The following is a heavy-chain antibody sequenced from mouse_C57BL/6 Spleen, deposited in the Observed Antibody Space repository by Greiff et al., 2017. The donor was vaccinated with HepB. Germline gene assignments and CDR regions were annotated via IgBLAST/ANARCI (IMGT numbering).Heavy chain of an antibody. CDR2: IYPGSGNT. Sequence: QVQLQQSGAELVRPGASVKLSCKASGYTFTDYYINWVKQRPGQGLEWIARIYPGSGNTYYNEKFKGKAKLTAEKSSSTAYMQLSSLTSEDSAVYFCARGAWGDYWGQGTSVTVSS. D-gene: IGHD4-1*01. V-gene: IGHV1-76*01. CDR1: GYTFTDYY. J-gene: IGHJ4*01. CDR3: ARGAWGDY.